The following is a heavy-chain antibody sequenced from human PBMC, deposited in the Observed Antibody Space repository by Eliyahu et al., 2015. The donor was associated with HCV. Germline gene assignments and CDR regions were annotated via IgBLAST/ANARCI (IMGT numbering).Heavy chain of an antibody. CDR1: XFTFXGSX. CDR3: TRFFGWDYGDYPPREFDY. Sequence: EVQLVESGGGLVQPGGSLKLSCAASXFTFXGSXXPVVRQASGKGXEWVGRIRSKANSYATAYAASVKGRFTISRDDSKNTAYLQMNSLKTEDTAVYYCTRFFGWDYGDYPPREFDYWGQGTLVTVSS. CDR2: IRSKANSYAT. D-gene: IGHD4-17*01. V-gene: IGHV3-73*02. J-gene: IGHJ4*02.